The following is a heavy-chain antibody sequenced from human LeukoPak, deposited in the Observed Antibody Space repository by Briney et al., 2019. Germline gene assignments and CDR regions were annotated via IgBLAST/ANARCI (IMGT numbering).Heavy chain of an antibody. D-gene: IGHD6-19*01. Sequence: ASVKVYCKASGYTFTSYDINWVRQATGQGLEWMGWMNPNSGNTGYAQKFQGRVTMTRDTSISTAYMELSRLRSDDTAVYYCARVLELGSGWPSFDYWGQGTLVTVSS. J-gene: IGHJ4*02. CDR1: GYTFTSYD. V-gene: IGHV1-8*02. CDR3: ARVLELGSGWPSFDY. CDR2: MNPNSGNT.